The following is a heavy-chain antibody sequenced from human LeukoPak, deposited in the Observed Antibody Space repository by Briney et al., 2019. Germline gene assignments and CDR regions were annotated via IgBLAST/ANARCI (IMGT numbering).Heavy chain of an antibody. D-gene: IGHD3-3*01. CDR3: ARHGYDFWSGYSVFDY. J-gene: IGHJ4*02. CDR2: MNPNSGNT. Sequence: ASVKVSCKAPGYTFTSYDINWVRQATGQGLEWMGWMNPNSGNTGYAQKFQGRVTITRNTSISTAYMELSSLRSEDTAVYYCARHGYDFWSGYSVFDYWGQGTLVTVSS. V-gene: IGHV1-8*03. CDR1: GYTFTSYD.